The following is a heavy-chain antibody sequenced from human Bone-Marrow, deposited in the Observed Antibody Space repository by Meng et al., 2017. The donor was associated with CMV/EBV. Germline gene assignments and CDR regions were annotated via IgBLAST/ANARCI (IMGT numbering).Heavy chain of an antibody. J-gene: IGHJ6*02. Sequence: GESLKISCAASGFTVSSNYMSWVRQAPGKGLEWVSVIYSGGSTYYADYVKGRFTISRDNSKNTLYLQMNSLRAEDTAVYYCASRTEYYYYGMDVWGQGTTVTFSS. CDR3: ASRTEYYYYGMDV. CDR1: GFTVSSNY. D-gene: IGHD1-14*01. CDR2: IYSGGST. V-gene: IGHV3-66*02.